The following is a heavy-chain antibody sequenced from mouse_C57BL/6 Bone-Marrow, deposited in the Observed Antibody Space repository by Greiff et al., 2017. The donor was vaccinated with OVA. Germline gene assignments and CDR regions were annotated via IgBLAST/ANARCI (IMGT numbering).Heavy chain of an antibody. J-gene: IGHJ2*01. D-gene: IGHD1-1*01. Sequence: QVQLQQPGAELVKPGASVTLSCKASGYTFTSYWMHWVKQRPGQGLEWIGMIHTNSGSTNYNEKFKSKVTLTVDKSSSPAYMQLSSLTSEDSAVYYCARSDYYGSSEAFDYWGQGTTLTVSS. CDR1: GYTFTSYW. V-gene: IGHV1-64*01. CDR2: IHTNSGST. CDR3: ARSDYYGSSEAFDY.